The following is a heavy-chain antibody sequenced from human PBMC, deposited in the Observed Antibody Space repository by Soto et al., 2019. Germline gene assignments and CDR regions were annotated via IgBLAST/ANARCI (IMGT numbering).Heavy chain of an antibody. D-gene: IGHD3-3*01. V-gene: IGHV3-21*01. CDR3: ARDHYITIFEVVISRADYYYYYGMGV. CDR1: GFTFSSYS. Sequence: EVQLVESGGGLVKPGGSLRLSCAASGFTFSSYSMTWVRQAPGKGLEWVSSISSSSSYIYYADSVKGRFTISRDNAKHTLYLQMNSLRDEDTSVYYCARDHYITIFEVVISRADYYYYYGMGVWGHGTTVTASS. CDR2: ISSSSSYI. J-gene: IGHJ6*02.